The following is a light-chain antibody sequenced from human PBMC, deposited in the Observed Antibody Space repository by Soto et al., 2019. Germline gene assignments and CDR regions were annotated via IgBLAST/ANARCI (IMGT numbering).Light chain of an antibody. V-gene: IGLV1-47*01. CDR1: SSNIGSNY. Sequence: QSVLTQPPSASGTPGQRVNISCSGSSSNIGSNYVYWYRQFPGTAPKLLIQRNNQRPSGVPARFSGSKSGTSASLAISGLQSEDEADYYCATWDDSLSVWVFGGGTKVTVL. CDR3: ATWDDSLSVWV. J-gene: IGLJ3*02. CDR2: RNN.